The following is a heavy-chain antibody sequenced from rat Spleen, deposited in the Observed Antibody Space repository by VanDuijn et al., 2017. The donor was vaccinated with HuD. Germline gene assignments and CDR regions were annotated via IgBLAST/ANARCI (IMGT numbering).Heavy chain of an antibody. J-gene: IGHJ4*01. CDR1: GFTFSDYN. V-gene: IGHV5-7*01. D-gene: IGHD4-3*01. Sequence: EVQLVESDGGLVQPGRSLKLSCAASGFTFSDYNMAWVRQAPEKGLEWVATIIYDGSSTYYRDSVKGRFTISRDNAKSTLYLQMDSLRSEDTATYYCARHNSGYGVMDAWGQGASVTVSS. CDR3: ARHNSGYGVMDA. CDR2: IIYDGSST.